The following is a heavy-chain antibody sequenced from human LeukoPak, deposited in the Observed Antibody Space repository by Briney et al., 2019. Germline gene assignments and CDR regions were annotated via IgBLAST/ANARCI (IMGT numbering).Heavy chain of an antibody. V-gene: IGHV3-30*03. J-gene: IGHJ4*02. CDR3: ARGVIDY. CDR1: GFTFSSYS. CDR2: ISYDGSNK. Sequence: GGSLRLSCAASGFTFSSYSIHWVRQAPGKGLEWVAVISYDGSNKYYADSVKGRFTISRDNAKNTLYLQMNSLRVEDTAVYYCARGVIDYWGQGTLVTVSS. D-gene: IGHD4-11*01.